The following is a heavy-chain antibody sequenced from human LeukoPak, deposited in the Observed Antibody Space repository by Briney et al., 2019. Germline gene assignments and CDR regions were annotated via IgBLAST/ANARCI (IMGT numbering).Heavy chain of an antibody. D-gene: IGHD6-19*01. Sequence: SETLSLTCTVSGGSISSYNWSWIRQPPGKGLEWIGCIYYTGSTNYNPSLKSRVTISVDTSKNQFSLKLSSVTAADTAVYYCATGRAYSSVDYWGQGTLVTVSS. V-gene: IGHV4-59*01. J-gene: IGHJ4*02. CDR1: GGSISSYN. CDR3: ATGRAYSSVDY. CDR2: IYYTGST.